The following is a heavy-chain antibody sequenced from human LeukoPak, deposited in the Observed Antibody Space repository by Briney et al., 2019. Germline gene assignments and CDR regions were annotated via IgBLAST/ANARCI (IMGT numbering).Heavy chain of an antibody. CDR2: INHSGST. J-gene: IGHJ4*02. CDR3: ARGQRRGVAGRAIRY. CDR1: GGSFSGYY. D-gene: IGHD6-19*01. Sequence: SESLSLTCAVYGGSFSGYYWSWIRQPPGKGLEWIGEINHSGSTINNPSPKRRATISVATSKSQFSLKLSSVTAADTAVYYCARGQRRGVAGRAIRYWGQGTLVTVSS. V-gene: IGHV4-34*04.